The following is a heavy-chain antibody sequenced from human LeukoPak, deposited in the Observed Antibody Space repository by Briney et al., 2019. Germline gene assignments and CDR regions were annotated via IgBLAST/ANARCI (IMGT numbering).Heavy chain of an antibody. J-gene: IGHJ4*02. CDR1: GYTFTSFG. CDR2: ISTYNGNT. D-gene: IGHD5-18*01. CDR3: AREGLYNYGYVYGY. Sequence: ASVKVSCKASGYTFTSFGISWVRQAPGQGLEWLGWISTYNGNTNYAQKFQGRVTMTTDTSTSTAYMDLRSLRSDDTAVYFCAREGLYNYGYVYGYWGQGTLVTVSS. V-gene: IGHV1-18*01.